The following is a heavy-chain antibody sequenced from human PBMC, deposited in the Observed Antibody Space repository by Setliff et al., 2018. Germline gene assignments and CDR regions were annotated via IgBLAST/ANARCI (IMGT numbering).Heavy chain of an antibody. CDR1: GFTFSSDS. CDR2: ISSSSSYI. V-gene: IGHV3-21*01. D-gene: IGHD3-3*01. CDR3: ARATLTIFAVVTPFDY. J-gene: IGHJ4*02. Sequence: PGGSLRLSCAASGFTFSSDSMNWVRQAPGKGLEWVSSISSSSSYIYYADSVKGRFTISRDNAKNSLYLQINSLRAEDTAVYYCARATLTIFAVVTPFDYWGQGTLVTVSS.